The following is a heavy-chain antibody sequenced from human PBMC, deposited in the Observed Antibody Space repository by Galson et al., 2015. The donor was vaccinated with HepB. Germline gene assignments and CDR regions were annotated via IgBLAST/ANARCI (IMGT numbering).Heavy chain of an antibody. CDR1: GFTFSSYS. CDR2: ISSSSSTI. D-gene: IGHD6-13*01. J-gene: IGHJ6*02. CDR3: ASFGYSSRGRDYYGMDV. V-gene: IGHV3-48*02. Sequence: SLRLSCAASGFTFSSYSMNWVRQAPGKGLEWVSYISSSSSTIYYADSGKGRFTISRDNAKNSLYLQMNSLRDEDTAVYYCASFGYSSRGRDYYGMDVWGQGTTVTVSS.